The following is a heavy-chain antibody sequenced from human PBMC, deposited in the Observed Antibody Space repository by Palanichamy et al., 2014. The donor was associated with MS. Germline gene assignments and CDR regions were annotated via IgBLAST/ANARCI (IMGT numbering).Heavy chain of an antibody. V-gene: IGHV4-39*01. J-gene: IGHJ4*02. D-gene: IGHD1-26*01. CDR2: IYYSGST. Sequence: QVQLQESGPGLVKPSETLSLTCTVSGGSISSSSYYWGWIRQPPGKGLEWIGSIYYSGSTYYNPSLKSRVTISVDTSKNQFSLKLSSVTAADTAVYYCARRVGATAIDYWGQGTLVTVSS. CDR1: GGSISSSSYY. CDR3: ARRVGATAIDY.